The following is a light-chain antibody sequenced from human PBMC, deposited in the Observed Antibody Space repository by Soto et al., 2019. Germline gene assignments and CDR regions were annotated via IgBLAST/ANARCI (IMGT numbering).Light chain of an antibody. J-gene: IGKJ3*01. CDR2: DAS. CDR1: QSISSW. Sequence: DIQMTQSPSTLSASVGDRVTITCRASQSISSWLAWYQQKPGKAPKLLIYDASSLESGVPSRFSGSGSGTEFTLTISSLQPDDFAPYYCQQYNSYPFFGPGTKVDI. V-gene: IGKV1-5*01. CDR3: QQYNSYPF.